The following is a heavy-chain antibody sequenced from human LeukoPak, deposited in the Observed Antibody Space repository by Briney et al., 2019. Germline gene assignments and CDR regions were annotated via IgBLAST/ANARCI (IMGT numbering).Heavy chain of an antibody. Sequence: GGSLRLSCAASGFTFSSYAMHRVRQSPGKGLEWVAVISYDGSKKYYADSVKGRFAISRDNSKNTLFLQMNSLRVEDTAVYNCASATIAAADLYFDYWGQGTLVTVSS. CDR1: GFTFSSYA. CDR3: ASATIAAADLYFDY. CDR2: ISYDGSKK. D-gene: IGHD6-13*01. V-gene: IGHV3-30*09. J-gene: IGHJ4*02.